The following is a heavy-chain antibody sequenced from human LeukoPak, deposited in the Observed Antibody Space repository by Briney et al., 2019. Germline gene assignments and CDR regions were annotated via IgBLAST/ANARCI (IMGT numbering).Heavy chain of an antibody. Sequence: ASVKVSCKASGYTFTGYYMHWVRQAPGQGLEWMGWINPNSGGTNYAQKFQGRVTMTRDTSISTAYMELSRLRSDDTAVYYCARDHPRPYYYYMDVWGKGTTVTVSS. CDR2: INPNSGGT. J-gene: IGHJ6*03. CDR3: ARDHPRPYYYYMDV. CDR1: GYTFTGYY. V-gene: IGHV1-2*02.